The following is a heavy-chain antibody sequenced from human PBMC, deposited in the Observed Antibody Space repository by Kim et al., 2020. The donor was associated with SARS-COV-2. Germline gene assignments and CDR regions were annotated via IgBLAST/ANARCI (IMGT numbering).Heavy chain of an antibody. CDR1: GFTFSSYG. CDR3: ARDVGYCSSTSCHPGNWFDP. CDR2: IWYDGSNK. Sequence: GGSLRLSCAASGFTFSSYGMHWVRQAPGKGLEWVAVIWYDGSNKYYADSVKGRFTISRDNSKNTLYLQMNSLRAEDTAVYYCARDVGYCSSTSCHPGNWFDPWGQGTLVTVSS. V-gene: IGHV3-33*01. J-gene: IGHJ5*02. D-gene: IGHD2-2*01.